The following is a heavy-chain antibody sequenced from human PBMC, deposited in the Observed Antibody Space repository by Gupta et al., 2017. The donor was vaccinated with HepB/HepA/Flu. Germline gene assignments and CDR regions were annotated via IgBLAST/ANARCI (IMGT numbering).Heavy chain of an antibody. CDR3: AKDRGTSDYNYMDI. D-gene: IGHD1-1*01. J-gene: IGHJ6*03. CDR1: GFTFDDYA. Sequence: EAQLVESGGGLVQPGRSLRLSCVASGFTFDDYAMNWVRQAPGKGLEWVSGISWGGGSIDYADSVKGRFIISRDNAKNSLYLQMNSLRAEDMALYYCAKDRGTSDYNYMDIWGKGTTVTVSS. CDR2: ISWGGGSI. V-gene: IGHV3-9*03.